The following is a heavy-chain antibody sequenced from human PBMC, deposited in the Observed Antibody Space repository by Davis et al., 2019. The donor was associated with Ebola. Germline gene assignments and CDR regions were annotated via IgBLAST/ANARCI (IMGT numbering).Heavy chain of an antibody. CDR1: GGSISSYY. V-gene: IGHV4-4*07. D-gene: IGHD6-19*01. CDR3: ARDLTVRGSGRTYYYYGMDV. CDR2: IYTSGST. Sequence: PGGSLRLSCTVSGGSISSYYWSWIRQPAGKGLEWIGRIYTSGSTNYNPSLKSRVTMSVDTSKNQFSLKLSSVTAADTAVYYCARDLTVRGSGRTYYYYGMDVWGQGTTVTVSS. J-gene: IGHJ6*02.